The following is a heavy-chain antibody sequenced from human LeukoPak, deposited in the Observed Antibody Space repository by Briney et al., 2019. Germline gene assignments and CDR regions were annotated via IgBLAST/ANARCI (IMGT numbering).Heavy chain of an antibody. Sequence: ASVKVSCKASGYTFTSYAMHWVRQAPGQRLEWMGWINAGNGNTKYSQEFQGRVTITRDTSASTAYMELSSLRSEDMAVYYCAREKRMELQDYYYYYMDVWGKGTTVTVSS. CDR3: AREKRMELQDYYYYYMDV. V-gene: IGHV1-3*03. CDR1: GYTFTSYA. D-gene: IGHD1-7*01. CDR2: INAGNGNT. J-gene: IGHJ6*03.